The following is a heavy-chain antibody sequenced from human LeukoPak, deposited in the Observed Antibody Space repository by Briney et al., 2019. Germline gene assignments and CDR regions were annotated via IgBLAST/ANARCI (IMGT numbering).Heavy chain of an antibody. D-gene: IGHD4-17*01. J-gene: IGHJ2*01. Sequence: GGSLRLSRAASGFTVSSNYMSWVRQAPGKGLEWVSVIYRGGSTHYAGSVEGRFTISRDKSKNTVYLQLNSLRAEDTAVYYCARSPDYGDPYWYFDLWGRGTLVTVSS. CDR2: IYRGGST. V-gene: IGHV3-53*01. CDR1: GFTVSSNY. CDR3: ARSPDYGDPYWYFDL.